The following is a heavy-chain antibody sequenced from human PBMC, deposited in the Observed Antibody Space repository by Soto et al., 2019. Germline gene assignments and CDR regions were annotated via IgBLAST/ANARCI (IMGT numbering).Heavy chain of an antibody. CDR3: ARAAAAGSNWFDP. V-gene: IGHV4-31*03. Sequence: QVQLQESGPGLVKPSQTLSLTCTVSGGSFSSGGYYWSWIRQHPGKGLEWIGYIYYSGSTYYNPSLKSRVTISVDTSKNQFSLKLSSVTAADTAVYYCARAAAAGSNWFDPWGQGTLVTVSS. D-gene: IGHD6-13*01. J-gene: IGHJ5*02. CDR1: GGSFSSGGYY. CDR2: IYYSGST.